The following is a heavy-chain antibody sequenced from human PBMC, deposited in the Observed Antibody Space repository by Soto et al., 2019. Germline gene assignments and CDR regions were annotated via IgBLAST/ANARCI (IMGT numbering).Heavy chain of an antibody. CDR2: IYHSGST. CDR1: GGSISSGGYS. CDR3: ARVWGYYFDY. J-gene: IGHJ4*02. V-gene: IGHV4-30-2*01. Sequence: PSETLSLTCAVSGGSISSGGYSWSWIRQPPGKGLEWIGYIYHSGSTYYNPSLKSRVTISVDTSKNQFSLKLSSVTAADTAVYYCARVWGYYFDYWGQGNLVTVSS. D-gene: IGHD2-21*01.